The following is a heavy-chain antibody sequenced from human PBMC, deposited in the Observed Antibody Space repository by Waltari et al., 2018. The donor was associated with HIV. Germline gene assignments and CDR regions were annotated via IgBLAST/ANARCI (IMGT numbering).Heavy chain of an antibody. Sequence: QVQLQQWGAGMLKPSETLSLTCAVYGGSFSGSSWSWLSQPPGKGLEWLGEINHIGNTNDNPSLKSRLTISVDTSKNQFSLKLSSVTAADTAVYYCARGGNNDFWIAYYGRPFDIWGQGTMVTVSS. D-gene: IGHD3-3*01. CDR3: ARGGNNDFWIAYYGRPFDI. CDR1: GGSFSGSS. CDR2: INHIGNT. J-gene: IGHJ3*02. V-gene: IGHV4-34*02.